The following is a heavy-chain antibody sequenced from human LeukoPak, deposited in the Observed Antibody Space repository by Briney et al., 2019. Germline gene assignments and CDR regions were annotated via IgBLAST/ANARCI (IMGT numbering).Heavy chain of an antibody. V-gene: IGHV3-7*01. Sequence: GGSLRLSCAASGFTFSSYWMMWLRQAPGKGLEWVANIRQDGSEKNYADSVKGRFTISRDNAKISLYLQMNSLRAEDTAVYYCATDRKVGTRDPRFDYWGQGTLVTVSS. J-gene: IGHJ4*02. CDR1: GFTFSSYW. CDR3: ATDRKVGTRDPRFDY. CDR2: IRQDGSEK. D-gene: IGHD4-23*01.